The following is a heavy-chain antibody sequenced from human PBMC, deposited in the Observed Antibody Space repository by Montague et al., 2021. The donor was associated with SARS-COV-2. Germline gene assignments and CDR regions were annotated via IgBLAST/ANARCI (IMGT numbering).Heavy chain of an antibody. J-gene: IGHJ6*02. V-gene: IGHV3-7*01. D-gene: IGHD4-23*01. CDR2: INPDESEK. CDR3: AKNGGSHGLDV. CDR1: GFTFSNIW. Sequence: SLRLSCAASGFTFSNIWMNWVRQAPGKGLEWVANINPDESEKYYVDSVKGRFSISRDNAKNSLYLQMDNLRAEDTAIYYCAKNGGSHGLDVWGQGTTVSVSS.